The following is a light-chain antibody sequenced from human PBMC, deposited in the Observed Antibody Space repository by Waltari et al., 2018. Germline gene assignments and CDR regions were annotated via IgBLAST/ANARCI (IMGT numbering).Light chain of an antibody. Sequence: QSALTQPASVSGSPGQSITISCTGTSSYVGGYNYFSWYQQHPGKAPKLMIYDVSNRPSGVSNRFSGSKSGNTASLTISGLQAEDEADYYCSSYTSSSTPWVFGGGTKLTVL. J-gene: IGLJ3*02. CDR2: DVS. V-gene: IGLV2-14*01. CDR3: SSYTSSSTPWV. CDR1: SSYVGGYNY.